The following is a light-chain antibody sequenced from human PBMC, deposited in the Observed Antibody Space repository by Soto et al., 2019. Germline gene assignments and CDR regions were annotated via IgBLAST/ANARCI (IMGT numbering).Light chain of an antibody. Sequence: EIVLTQYPATLSLSPGERATLSCRASQSDSSYLAWYQQKPGQAPRLLIYDASNRATGIPARFSGSGSGTAFTLTISSLVPEDFALYYCQQRSNWLTFGGGTEVEIK. CDR3: QQRSNWLT. J-gene: IGKJ4*01. V-gene: IGKV3-11*01. CDR2: DAS. CDR1: QSDSSY.